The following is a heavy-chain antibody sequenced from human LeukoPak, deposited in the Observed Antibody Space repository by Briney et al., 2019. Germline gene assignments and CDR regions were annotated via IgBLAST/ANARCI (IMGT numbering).Heavy chain of an antibody. D-gene: IGHD2-15*01. J-gene: IGHJ4*02. CDR2: IDWDDDK. CDR3: ARMTPDSPSFDY. V-gene: IGHV2-70*17. Sequence: SGPALVEPTQTLALTCTFSGFSLSTPEMCVTWIRQPPGKALEWLARIDWDDDKFYSPSLRTRLTISKDTPKNQVVLRMTNMDPVDTGTYYCARMTPDSPSFDYWGQGALITVSS. CDR1: GFSLSTPEMC.